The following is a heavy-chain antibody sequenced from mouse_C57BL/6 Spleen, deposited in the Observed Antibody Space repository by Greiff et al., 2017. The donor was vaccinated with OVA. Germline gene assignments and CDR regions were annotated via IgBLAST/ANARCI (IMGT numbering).Heavy chain of an antibody. CDR3: ARDWTTVVDWYFDV. CDR1: GYSITSGYY. V-gene: IGHV3-6*01. J-gene: IGHJ1*03. CDR2: ISYDGSN. D-gene: IGHD1-1*01. Sequence: EVKLMESGPGLVKPSQSLSLTCSVTGYSITSGYYWNWIRQLPGNKLEWMGYISYDGSNNYNPSLKNRISITRDTSKNQFFLKLNSVTTEDTATYYCARDWTTVVDWYFDVWGTGTTVTVSS.